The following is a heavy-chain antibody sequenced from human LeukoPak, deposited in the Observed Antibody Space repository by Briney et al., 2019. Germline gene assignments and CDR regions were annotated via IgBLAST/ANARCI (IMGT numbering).Heavy chain of an antibody. CDR1: GFTVSSNY. Sequence: GCLRLSCAASGFTVSSNYMSWVRQAPGKGLEWVSVIYSGGSTYYADSVKGRFTISRDNSKNTLYLQMNSLRAEDTAVYYCARGEGLAARLWFDPWGQGELGSVSS. D-gene: IGHD6-6*01. CDR2: IYSGGST. V-gene: IGHV3-53*01. CDR3: ARGEGLAARLWFDP. J-gene: IGHJ5*02.